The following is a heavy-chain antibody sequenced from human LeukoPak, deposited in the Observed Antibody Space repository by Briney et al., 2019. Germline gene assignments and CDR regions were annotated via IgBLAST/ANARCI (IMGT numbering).Heavy chain of an antibody. V-gene: IGHV4-61*02. CDR1: AGSISSGGYY. Sequence: SETLSLTCTVYAGSISSGGYYWSWIRQPAGKGLEWIGRIYTSGSTNYNPSLKSRVTISVDTSKNQFSLKLSSVTAADTAVYYCARARSWYYDSSGYYYRQHFDYWGQGTLVTVSS. CDR2: IYTSGST. D-gene: IGHD3-22*01. CDR3: ARARSWYYDSSGYYYRQHFDY. J-gene: IGHJ4*02.